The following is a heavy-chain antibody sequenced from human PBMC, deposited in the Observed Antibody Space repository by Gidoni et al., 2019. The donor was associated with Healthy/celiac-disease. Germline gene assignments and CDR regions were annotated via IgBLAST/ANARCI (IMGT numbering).Heavy chain of an antibody. CDR1: GGTFSSYA. J-gene: IGHJ6*02. D-gene: IGHD2-2*01. V-gene: IGHV1-69*01. Sequence: QVQLVQSGAEVKKPGSSVKVSCQASGGTFSSYAISSVRPAPGQGLEWRGGATPIFGTANYAQKFQGRVTITADESTSTAYMELSSLRSEDTAVYYCAEGGLGQRDIVVVPAAQNYYYGMDVWGQGTTVTVSS. CDR3: AEGGLGQRDIVVVPAAQNYYYGMDV. CDR2: ATPIFGTA.